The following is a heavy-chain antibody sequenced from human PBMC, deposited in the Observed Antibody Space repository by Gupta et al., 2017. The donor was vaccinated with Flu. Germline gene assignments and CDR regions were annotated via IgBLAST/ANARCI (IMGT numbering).Heavy chain of an antibody. CDR1: GDSLSSSY. J-gene: IGHJ4*02. D-gene: IGHD2-15*01. CDR3: ARDCSGGSCYRGGNDF. V-gene: IGHV4-4*07. Sequence: QVQLQESGPRLVKPSETLSLICTVSGDSLSSSYWAWIRQPAGERLEWIGRVYSNGDSNYNPSLKGRATLSVDTSKNQFSLHLDSVTAADTAIYYCARDCSGGSCYRGGNDFWGQGTLVTVSS. CDR2: VYSNGDS.